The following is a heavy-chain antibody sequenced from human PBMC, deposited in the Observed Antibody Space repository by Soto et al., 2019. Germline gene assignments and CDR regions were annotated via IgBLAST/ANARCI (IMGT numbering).Heavy chain of an antibody. CDR2: ISGSGGST. D-gene: IGHD3-3*01. V-gene: IGHV3-23*01. Sequence: GGSLRLSCAASGFTFSSYAMSWVRQAPGKGLEWVSAISGSGGSTYYADSVKGRFTISRDNSKNTLYLQMNSLRAEDTAVYYCAKGSLGRTIFGVALDYWGQGTLVTVSS. J-gene: IGHJ4*02. CDR1: GFTFSSYA. CDR3: AKGSLGRTIFGVALDY.